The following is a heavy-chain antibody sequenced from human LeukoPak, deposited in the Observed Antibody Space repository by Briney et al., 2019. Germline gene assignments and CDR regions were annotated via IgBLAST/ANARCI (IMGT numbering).Heavy chain of an antibody. CDR2: IYYSGST. V-gene: IGHV4-39*01. CDR1: GGSISSSSYY. Sequence: PSETLSLTCTVSGGSISSSSYYWGWIRQPPGKGLEWIGGIYYSGSTYYNPSLKSRVTISVDTSKNQFSLKLSSVTAADTAVYYCARTTYYDFWSGYFDYWGQGTLVTVSS. J-gene: IGHJ4*02. D-gene: IGHD3-3*01. CDR3: ARTTYYDFWSGYFDY.